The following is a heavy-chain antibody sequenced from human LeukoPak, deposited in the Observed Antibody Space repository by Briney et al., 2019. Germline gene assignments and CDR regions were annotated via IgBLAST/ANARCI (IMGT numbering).Heavy chain of an antibody. CDR2: IYSGGST. Sequence: GGSLRLSCAASGFTVSSNYMSWVRQAPGKGLEWVSVIYSGGSTYYADSVKGRFTISRDNSKNTLYLQMNSLGAEDTAVYYCARDLRFGDAFDIWGQGTMVTVSS. D-gene: IGHD3-10*01. CDR3: ARDLRFGDAFDI. CDR1: GFTVSSNY. J-gene: IGHJ3*02. V-gene: IGHV3-66*01.